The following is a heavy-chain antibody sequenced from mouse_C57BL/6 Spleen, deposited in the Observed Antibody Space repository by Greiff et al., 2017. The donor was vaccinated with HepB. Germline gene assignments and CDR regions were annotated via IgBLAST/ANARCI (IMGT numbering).Heavy chain of an antibody. CDR3: ARYYGSSQAWFAY. CDR1: GYTFTSYW. CDR2: IDPSDSYT. V-gene: IGHV1-50*01. D-gene: IGHD1-1*01. Sequence: QVQLQQPGAELVKPGASVKLSCKASGYTFTSYWMQWVKQRPGQGLEWIGEIDPSDSYTNYNQKFKGKATLTVDTSSSTAYMQLSSLTSEDSAVYNCARYYGSSQAWFAYWGQGTLVTVSA. J-gene: IGHJ3*01.